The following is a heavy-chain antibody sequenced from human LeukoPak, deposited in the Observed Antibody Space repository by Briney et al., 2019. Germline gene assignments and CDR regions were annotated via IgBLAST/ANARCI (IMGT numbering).Heavy chain of an antibody. Sequence: GGSLRLSCAASGFTFSNAWMSWVRQAPGKGQEWVGRIKSKTDGGTTDYAAPVKGRFTISRDDSKNTLYLQMNSLKTEDPAVYYCTTDWLCSSTSCYLMTPDLAYWGQGTLVTVSS. CDR2: IKSKTDGGTT. D-gene: IGHD2-2*01. CDR1: GFTFSNAW. CDR3: TTDWLCSSTSCYLMTPDLAY. V-gene: IGHV3-15*01. J-gene: IGHJ4*02.